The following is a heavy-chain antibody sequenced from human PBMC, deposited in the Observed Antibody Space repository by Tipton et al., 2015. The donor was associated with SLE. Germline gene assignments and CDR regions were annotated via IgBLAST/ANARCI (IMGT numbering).Heavy chain of an antibody. CDR2: INHSGST. J-gene: IGHJ5*02. CDR3: ARGGSHRGYYFDP. V-gene: IGHV4-34*01. Sequence: TLSLTCAVYGGSFSGYYWSWIRQPPGKGLEWIGEINHSGSTNYNPSLKSRVTISLDASKSQFSLKLTSVTAADTAVYYCARGGSHRGYYFDPWGQGTLVTVSS. D-gene: IGHD2/OR15-2a*01. CDR1: GGSFSGYY.